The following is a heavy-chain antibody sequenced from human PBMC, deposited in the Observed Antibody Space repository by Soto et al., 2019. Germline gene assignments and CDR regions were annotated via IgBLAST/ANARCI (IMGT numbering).Heavy chain of an antibody. Sequence: SETLSLTCTVSGGSISSGDYYWSWIRQPPGKGLEWIGYIYYRGSTYYNPSLKNRVTISVNTSKNQFSLKLSSVTAAKKTVNYCARSGLRYYDSSEAWFDPWGQATLVTVSS. CDR3: ARSGLRYYDSSEAWFDP. J-gene: IGHJ5*02. CDR1: GGSISSGDYY. V-gene: IGHV4-30-4*01. D-gene: IGHD3-22*01. CDR2: IYYRGST.